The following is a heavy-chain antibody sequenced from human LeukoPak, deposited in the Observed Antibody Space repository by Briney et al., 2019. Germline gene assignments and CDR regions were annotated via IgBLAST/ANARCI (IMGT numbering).Heavy chain of an antibody. CDR3: ARDRVVRRGRYWYFDL. Sequence: GASVKVSCKASGGTFSSYAISWVRQAPGQGLEWMGGIIPIFGTANYAQKFQGRVTITADESTSTAYMELSSLRSEDTAVYYCARDRVVRRGRYWYFDLWGRGTLVTVSS. CDR1: GGTFSSYA. J-gene: IGHJ2*01. V-gene: IGHV1-69*13. CDR2: IIPIFGTA. D-gene: IGHD3-10*01.